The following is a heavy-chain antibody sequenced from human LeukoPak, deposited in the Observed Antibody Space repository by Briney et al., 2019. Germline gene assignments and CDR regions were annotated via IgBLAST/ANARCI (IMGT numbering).Heavy chain of an antibody. CDR1: GFTFSDHY. Sequence: GGSLRLSCAASGFTFSDHYMSWIRQAPGKGLEWISYIKTDSSIMYYADPVRGRFTISRDNAKNSLYLQINSLRAEDTAVYYCARGGTLVTWGMAYSDLWGRGTLVTVSS. J-gene: IGHJ2*01. V-gene: IGHV3-11*04. CDR2: IKTDSSIM. CDR3: ARGGTLVTWGMAYSDL. D-gene: IGHD4-23*01.